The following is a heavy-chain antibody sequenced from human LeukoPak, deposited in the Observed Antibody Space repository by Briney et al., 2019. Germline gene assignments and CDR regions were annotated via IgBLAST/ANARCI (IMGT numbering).Heavy chain of an antibody. V-gene: IGHV4-59*01. CDR2: IYYSGST. Sequence: SETLSLTCTVSGGSISSYYWSWIRQPPGKGLEWIGYIYYSGSTNYNPSLKSRVTISVDTSKNQFSLKLSSVTAADTAVYYCAREVSTVTTGGFDYWGQGTLVTVSS. J-gene: IGHJ4*02. D-gene: IGHD4-17*01. CDR1: GGSISSYY. CDR3: AREVSTVTTGGFDY.